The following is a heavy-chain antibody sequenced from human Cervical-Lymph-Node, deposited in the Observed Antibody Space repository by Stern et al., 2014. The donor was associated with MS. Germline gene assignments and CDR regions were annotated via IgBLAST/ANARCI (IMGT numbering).Heavy chain of an antibody. Sequence: VQLVESGSELKKPGASVKVSCKASGYTFTNYAVSWVRQAPGQALHWMGWITTNTGSPTYAQDFTGRFVFSLDTSVSTAYLQISSLQPEDTAVYYCARVNRDGYSLSGYWGQGTLVTVSS. D-gene: IGHD5-24*01. CDR2: ITTNTGSP. V-gene: IGHV7-4-1*02. CDR3: ARVNRDGYSLSGY. CDR1: GYTFTNYA. J-gene: IGHJ4*02.